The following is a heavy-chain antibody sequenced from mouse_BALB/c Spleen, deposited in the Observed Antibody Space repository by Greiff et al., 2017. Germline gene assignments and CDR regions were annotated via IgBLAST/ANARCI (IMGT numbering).Heavy chain of an antibody. Sequence: EVKLMESGGGLVQPGGSLRLSCATSGFTFTDYYMSWVRQPPGKALEWLGFIRNKANGYTTEYSASVKGRFTISRDNSQSILYLQMNTLGAEDSATYDCARDGELGRDIDVWGEGTAVTVSS. D-gene: IGHD4-1*01. CDR2: IRNKANGYTT. CDR1: GFTFTDYY. J-gene: IGHJ1*01. CDR3: ARDGELGRDIDV. V-gene: IGHV7-3*02.